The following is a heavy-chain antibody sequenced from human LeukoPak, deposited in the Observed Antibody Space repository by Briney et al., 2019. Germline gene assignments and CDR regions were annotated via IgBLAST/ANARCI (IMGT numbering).Heavy chain of an antibody. J-gene: IGHJ4*02. CDR3: ASLVQYDSSGSVFDY. Sequence: GGSLRLSCAASGFTFSSYAMHWVRQAPGKGLEWVAVISYDGSNKYYADSVKGRFTISRDNAKNSLYLQMNSLRAEDTAVYYCASLVQYDSSGSVFDYWGQGTLVTVSS. D-gene: IGHD3-22*01. CDR2: ISYDGSNK. V-gene: IGHV3-30-3*01. CDR1: GFTFSSYA.